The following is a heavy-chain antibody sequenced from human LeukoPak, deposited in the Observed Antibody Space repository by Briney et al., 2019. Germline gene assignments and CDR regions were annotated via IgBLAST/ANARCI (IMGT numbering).Heavy chain of an antibody. Sequence: GGSLRLSCAASGFTFSRYWMSWVRQAPGKGLEWVANIKQDGSEKYYVDSVKGRFTISRDNAKNSLYLQLNSLRAEDTAVYYCTFYCGGDCYYDYWGQGTLVTVSS. CDR1: GFTFSRYW. V-gene: IGHV3-7*01. J-gene: IGHJ4*02. CDR3: TFYCGGDCYYDY. CDR2: IKQDGSEK. D-gene: IGHD2-21*02.